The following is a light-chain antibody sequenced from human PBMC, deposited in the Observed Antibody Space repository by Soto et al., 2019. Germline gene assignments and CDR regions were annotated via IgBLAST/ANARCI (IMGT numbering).Light chain of an antibody. J-gene: IGKJ2*01. CDR1: QSVSSNY. Sequence: EIVLTQSPGTLSLSPGERATLSCRASQSVSSNYLAWYQQKPGQAPRLLIYAASTRATGIPDRFSGSGSGTDFILTISSLEPEDFAVYYCQQYGSSPPNTFGQGTKLDIK. CDR2: AAS. CDR3: QQYGSSPPNT. V-gene: IGKV3-20*01.